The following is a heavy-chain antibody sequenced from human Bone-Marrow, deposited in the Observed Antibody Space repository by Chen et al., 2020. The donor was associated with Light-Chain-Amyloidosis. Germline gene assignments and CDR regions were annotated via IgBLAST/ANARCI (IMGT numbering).Heavy chain of an antibody. J-gene: IGHJ3*02. V-gene: IGHV6-1*01. CDR3: ARTHDDFWSGAFDI. CDR2: TYYRSKWYS. CDR1: GDSVFGGATG. D-gene: IGHD3-3*01. Sequence: TLSLTCAISGDSVFGGATGWNWVRQSPSRGLEWLGRTYYRSKWYSDYATSVKSRITIRPDTXXXXXXXXXXXXXXXXTXXXXXARTHDDFWSGAFDIWGQGTVVTVSS.